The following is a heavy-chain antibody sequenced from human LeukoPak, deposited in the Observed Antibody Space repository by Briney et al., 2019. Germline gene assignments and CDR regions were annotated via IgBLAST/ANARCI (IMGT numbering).Heavy chain of an antibody. CDR1: GGSISSYY. CDR3: ASTTGTIPYWFDP. J-gene: IGHJ5*02. D-gene: IGHD1-1*01. CDR2: IYYSGST. Sequence: SETLSLTCTVSGGSISSYYWNWIRQPPGKGLEWIGYIYYSGSTNYNPSLKSRVTISVDTSKNQFSLKLSSVTAADTAVYYCASTTGTIPYWFDPWGQGTLVTVSS. V-gene: IGHV4-59*12.